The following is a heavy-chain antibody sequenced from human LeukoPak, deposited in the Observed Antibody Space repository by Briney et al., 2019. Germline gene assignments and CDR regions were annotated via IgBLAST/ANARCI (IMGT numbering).Heavy chain of an antibody. V-gene: IGHV4-39*07. CDR2: IYYSGST. CDR3: ARGYYDSSGYYQSPIFDY. CDR1: GGSISSSSYY. J-gene: IGHJ4*02. D-gene: IGHD3-22*01. Sequence: SETLSLTCTVSGGSISSSSYYWGWIRQPPGKGLEWIGSIYYSGSTYYTPSLKSRVTISVDTSKNQFSLKLNSVTAADTAVYYCARGYYDSSGYYQSPIFDYWGQGTLATVSS.